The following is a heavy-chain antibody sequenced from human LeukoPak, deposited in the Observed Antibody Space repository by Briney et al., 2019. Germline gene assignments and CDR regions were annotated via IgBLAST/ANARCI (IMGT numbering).Heavy chain of an antibody. J-gene: IGHJ6*03. CDR2: ISAYNGNT. Sequence: ASVKVSCKASGYTFTSYGISWVRQAPGQGLEWMGWISAYNGNTNYAQKLQGRVTMTTDTSTSTAYMELRSLRSDDTAVYYCARDGYYDFWSGYSGSYYMDVWGKGTTVTVSS. V-gene: IGHV1-18*01. CDR3: ARDGYYDFWSGYSGSYYMDV. D-gene: IGHD3-3*01. CDR1: GYTFTSYG.